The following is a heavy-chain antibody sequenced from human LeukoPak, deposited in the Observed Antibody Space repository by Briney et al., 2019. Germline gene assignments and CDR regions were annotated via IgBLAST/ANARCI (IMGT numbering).Heavy chain of an antibody. CDR1: GFTFNNFW. CDR2: VNSDGTTT. Sequence: GGSLRLSCAASGFTFNNFWMHWVRQAPGKGLIWVSGVNSDGTTTRYADSVKGRFTISRDNAKNTLFLQMNSLRAEDTAVYYCTRDLKSPRDLDYWGQGTLVTVSS. J-gene: IGHJ4*02. V-gene: IGHV3-74*01. CDR3: TRDLKSPRDLDY.